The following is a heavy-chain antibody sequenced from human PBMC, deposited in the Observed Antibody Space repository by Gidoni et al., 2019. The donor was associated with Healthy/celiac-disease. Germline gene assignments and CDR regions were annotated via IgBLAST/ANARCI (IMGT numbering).Heavy chain of an antibody. CDR3: ARGRHRITIFGVVTRGYFDY. CDR1: GGSFSGYY. Sequence: QVQLQQWGAGLLKPSETLSLTCAVYGGSFSGYYWSWIRQPPGKGLEWIGEINHSGSTNYNPSLKSRVTISVDTSKNQFSLKLSSVTAADTAVYYCARGRHRITIFGVVTRGYFDYWGQGTLVTVSS. J-gene: IGHJ4*02. D-gene: IGHD3-3*01. CDR2: INHSGST. V-gene: IGHV4-34*01.